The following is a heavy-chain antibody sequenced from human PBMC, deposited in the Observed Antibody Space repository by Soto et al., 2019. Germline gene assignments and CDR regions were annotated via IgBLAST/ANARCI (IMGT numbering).Heavy chain of an antibody. CDR1: GGTFSSYA. CDR2: IIPIFGTA. CDR3: ARGDLVWSGLDARPRYYYGMDV. D-gene: IGHD3-3*01. Sequence: QVQLVQSGAEVKKPGSWVKVSCKASGGTFSSYAISWVRQAPGQGLEWMGGIIPIFGTANYAQKFQGRVTITADESTSTAYMELSSMRAEDTAVYYCARGDLVWSGLDARPRYYYGMDVWGQGTTVTVSS. V-gene: IGHV1-69*12. J-gene: IGHJ6*02.